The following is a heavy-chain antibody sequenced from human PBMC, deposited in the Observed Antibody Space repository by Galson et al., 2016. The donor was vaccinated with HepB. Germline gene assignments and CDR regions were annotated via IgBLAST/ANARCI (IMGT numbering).Heavy chain of an antibody. V-gene: IGHV1-69*06. Sequence: SVKVSCKASGDTFSRYGIGWVRQAPGRGLEWMGGIIPFFGTANYAQNFEDRVTINADKSTSTAYMELSSLRYEDTAGYYCARVRVDYVDYWGQGTLVTGSS. CDR3: ARVRVDYVDY. CDR2: IIPFFGTA. D-gene: IGHD3-16*01. J-gene: IGHJ4*02. CDR1: GDTFSRYG.